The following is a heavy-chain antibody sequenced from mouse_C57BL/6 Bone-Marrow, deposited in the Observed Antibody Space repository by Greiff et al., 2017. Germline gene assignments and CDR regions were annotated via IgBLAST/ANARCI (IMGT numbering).Heavy chain of an antibody. V-gene: IGHV1-81*01. CDR3: ARADGYRAMDY. CDR2: IYPRSGNT. Sequence: VQLQQSGAELARPGASVKLSCKASGYTFTSYGISWVKQRTGQGLEWIGEIYPRSGNTYYNEKFKGKATLTADKSSSTADMELRSLTSEDSAVYFCARADGYRAMDYWGQGTSVTVSS. D-gene: IGHD2-3*01. J-gene: IGHJ4*01. CDR1: GYTFTSYG.